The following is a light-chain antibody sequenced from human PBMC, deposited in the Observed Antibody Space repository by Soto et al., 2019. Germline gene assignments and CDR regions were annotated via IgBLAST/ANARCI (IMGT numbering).Light chain of an antibody. Sequence: ELVLTQSPGTLSLSPGERATLSCRASQSVSSSYLAWYQQKPGQAPRLLIFGASSRATGIPDRFSGSGSGTDFTLTISRPEPEDFAVYYCQQYGSSPPWTFGQGTKVDIK. V-gene: IGKV3-20*01. CDR3: QQYGSSPPWT. CDR2: GAS. CDR1: QSVSSSY. J-gene: IGKJ1*01.